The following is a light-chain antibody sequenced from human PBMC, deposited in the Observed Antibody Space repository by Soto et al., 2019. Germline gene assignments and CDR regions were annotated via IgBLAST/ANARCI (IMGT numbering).Light chain of an antibody. Sequence: DTQMNQSPSSLSASVGDSIAITCRASQSISSYLNWYQQKPGKAPKLLISAASILQSGVPSRFSGSGSGTDFTLTISNLQPEDFAGYYCQQTYSPPINFGQRTRLEIK. CDR1: QSISSY. CDR2: AAS. V-gene: IGKV1-39*01. J-gene: IGKJ5*01. CDR3: QQTYSPPIN.